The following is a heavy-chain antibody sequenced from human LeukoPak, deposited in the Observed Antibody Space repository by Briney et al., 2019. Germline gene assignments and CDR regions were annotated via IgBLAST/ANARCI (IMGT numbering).Heavy chain of an antibody. CDR2: ISYDGGNK. CDR1: GFTFSSFA. D-gene: IGHD6-13*01. Sequence: QPGGSLRLSCAVSGFTFSSFAMHWVRQAPGKGLEWVAVISYDGGNKYYADSVKGRFTISRDNSKNTLYLQMNSLRAEDTAVYYCAKAGLQQLVLVYWGQGTLVTVSS. J-gene: IGHJ4*02. V-gene: IGHV3-30-3*01. CDR3: AKAGLQQLVLVY.